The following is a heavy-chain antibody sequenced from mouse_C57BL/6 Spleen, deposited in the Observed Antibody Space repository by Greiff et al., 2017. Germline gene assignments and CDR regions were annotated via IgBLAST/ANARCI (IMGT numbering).Heavy chain of an antibody. CDR3: ARGTGTDY. D-gene: IGHD4-1*01. V-gene: IGHV1-55*01. J-gene: IGHJ2*01. CDR2: IYPGSGST. Sequence: VQLQQPGAELVKPGASVTMSCKASGYTFTSYWITWVKPRPGQGLEWLGDIYPGSGSTNYNEKFKSKATLTVDTSSSTAYMQLSSLTSEDSAVYYWARGTGTDYWGQGTTLTVSS. CDR1: GYTFTSYW.